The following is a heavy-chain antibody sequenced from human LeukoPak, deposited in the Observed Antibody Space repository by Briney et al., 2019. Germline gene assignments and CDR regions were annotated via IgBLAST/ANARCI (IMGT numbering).Heavy chain of an antibody. CDR2: INHSGST. CDR3: AGSNSLDYYYGMDV. Sequence: SETLSLTCAVYGGSFSGYYWSWIRQPPGKGLEWIGEINHSGSTNYNPSLKSRVTISVDTSKNQFSLKLSSVTAADTAVYYCAGSNSLDYYYGMDVWGQGTTVTVSS. CDR1: GGSFSGYY. V-gene: IGHV4-34*01. D-gene: IGHD4-11*01. J-gene: IGHJ6*02.